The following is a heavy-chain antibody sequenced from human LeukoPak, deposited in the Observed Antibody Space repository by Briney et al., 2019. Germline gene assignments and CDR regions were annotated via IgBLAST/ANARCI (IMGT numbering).Heavy chain of an antibody. CDR3: APDLSVRDFWSGYFDY. CDR2: VSGSGDDT. V-gene: IGHV3-23*01. D-gene: IGHD3-3*01. J-gene: IGHJ4*02. Sequence: GGSLRLSCAASGFTFSSYAMSWVRQAPGKGLEWLSAVSGSGDDTYYADSVKGRFTISRDNSNSTTYLQMSSLRAEAAAVFYCAPDLSVRDFWSGYFDYWGPGIPFTVSS. CDR1: GFTFSSYA.